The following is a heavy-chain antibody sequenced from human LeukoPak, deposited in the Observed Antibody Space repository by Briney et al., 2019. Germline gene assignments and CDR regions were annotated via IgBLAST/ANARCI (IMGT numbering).Heavy chain of an antibody. J-gene: IGHJ4*02. Sequence: PGGSLRLSCAASGFTFSSYWMHWVRQAPGKGLVWVSRINSDGSSTSYADSVKGRFTISRDNAKNTPYLQMNSLRAEDTAVYYCAKRMYYDFWSGYPDYWGQGTLVTVSS. CDR2: INSDGSST. CDR1: GFTFSSYW. CDR3: AKRMYYDFWSGYPDY. V-gene: IGHV3-74*01. D-gene: IGHD3-3*01.